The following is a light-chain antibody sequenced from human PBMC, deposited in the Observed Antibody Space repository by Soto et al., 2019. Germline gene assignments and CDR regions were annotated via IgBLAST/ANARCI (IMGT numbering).Light chain of an antibody. V-gene: IGKV3D-15*01. CDR1: QSVSSY. J-gene: IGKJ1*01. CDR3: QQYNNWPPT. CDR2: DAS. Sequence: EIVMTQSPGTLSLSPGERATLSCRASQSVSSYLAWYQQKPGQAPRLLISDASDRATGIPDRFSGSGSGTEFTLTISSLQSEDFAVYYCQQYNNWPPTFGQGTKVDIK.